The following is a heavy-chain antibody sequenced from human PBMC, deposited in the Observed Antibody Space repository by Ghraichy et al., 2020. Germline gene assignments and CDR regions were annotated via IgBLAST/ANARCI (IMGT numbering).Heavy chain of an antibody. V-gene: IGHV3-15*01. CDR3: TTSGFGEFNYYYYGMDV. CDR2: IKSKTDGGTT. CDR1: GFTFSNAW. Sequence: GGSLRLSCAASGFTFSNAWMSWVRQAPGKGLEWVGRIKSKTDGGTTDYAAPVKGRFTISRDDSKNTLYLQMNSLKTEDTAVYYCTTSGFGEFNYYYYGMDVWGQGTTVTVSS. D-gene: IGHD3-10*01. J-gene: IGHJ6*02.